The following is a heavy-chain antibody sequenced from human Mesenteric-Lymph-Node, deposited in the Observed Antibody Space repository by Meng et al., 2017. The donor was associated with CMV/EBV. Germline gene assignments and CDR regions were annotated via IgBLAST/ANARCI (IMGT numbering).Heavy chain of an antibody. Sequence: GGSLRLSCKGSGYSFTSYWIGWVRQMPGKGLEWMGIIYPGDSDTRYSPSFQGQVTISADKSISTAYLQWSSLKASDTAMYYCARLRGDFWSGYSHFDYWGQETLVTVSS. CDR1: GYSFTSYW. D-gene: IGHD3-3*01. CDR2: IYPGDSDT. V-gene: IGHV5-51*01. CDR3: ARLRGDFWSGYSHFDY. J-gene: IGHJ4*02.